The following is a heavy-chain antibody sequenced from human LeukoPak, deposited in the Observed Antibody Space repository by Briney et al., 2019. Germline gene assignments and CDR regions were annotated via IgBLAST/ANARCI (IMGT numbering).Heavy chain of an antibody. J-gene: IGHJ4*02. D-gene: IGHD6-19*01. Sequence: SETLSLTCTVSGGSISSYYWSWIRQPPGKGLEWIGYIYYGGSTNYNPSLKSRVTISVDTSKNQFSLKLSSVTAADTAVYYCARDRSGWLGLFDYWGQGTLVTVSS. CDR3: ARDRSGWLGLFDY. CDR1: GGSISSYY. CDR2: IYYGGST. V-gene: IGHV4-59*01.